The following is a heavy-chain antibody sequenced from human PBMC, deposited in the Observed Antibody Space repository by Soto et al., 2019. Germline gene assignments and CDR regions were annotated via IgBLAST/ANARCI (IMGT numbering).Heavy chain of an antibody. CDR3: ARASDAGPFDY. CDR1: GYIFTSYY. J-gene: IGHJ4*02. CDR2: INPSGGST. Sequence: QVQLVQSGAEVKKPGASVKISCKASGYIFTSYYMHWVRQASGQGLEWMGIINPSGGSTNYAQKLQGTITMTSDTSTSTVYMELSSLRSEDTAVFYCARASDAGPFDYWGQGTLVTVSS. V-gene: IGHV1-46*04.